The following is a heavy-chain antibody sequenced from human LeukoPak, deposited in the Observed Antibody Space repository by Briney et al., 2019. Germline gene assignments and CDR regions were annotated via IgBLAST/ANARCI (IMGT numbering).Heavy chain of an antibody. V-gene: IGHV4-34*01. CDR1: GGSFSGYY. CDR3: ARGQLEEYDYVWGSYRHPQYYFDY. D-gene: IGHD3-16*02. J-gene: IGHJ4*02. Sequence: RSETLSLTCAVYGGSFSGYYWSWIRQPPGKGLEWIGEINHSGSTNYHPSLKSRVTISVDTSKTQFSLKLSSVTAADTAVYYCARGQLEEYDYVWGSYRHPQYYFDYWGQGTLVTVSS. CDR2: INHSGST.